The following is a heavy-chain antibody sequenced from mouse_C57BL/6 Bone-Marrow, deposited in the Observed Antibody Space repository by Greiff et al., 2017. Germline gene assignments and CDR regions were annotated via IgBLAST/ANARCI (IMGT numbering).Heavy chain of an antibody. CDR2: IDPSDSYT. Sequence: QVQLQQPGAELVKPGASVKLSCKASGYTFTSYWMQWVKQRPGQGLEWIGEIDPSDSYTNYNQKFKGKATLTVDTSSSTAYMQLSSLTSEDSAVYYCASEGYPYWSAYWGQGTLVTVSA. D-gene: IGHD2-3*01. CDR3: ASEGYPYWSAY. CDR1: GYTFTSYW. V-gene: IGHV1-50*01. J-gene: IGHJ3*01.